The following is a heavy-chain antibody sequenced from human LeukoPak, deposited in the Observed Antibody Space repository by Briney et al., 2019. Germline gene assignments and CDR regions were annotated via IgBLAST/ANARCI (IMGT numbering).Heavy chain of an antibody. J-gene: IGHJ4*02. CDR1: GFTFNTYV. V-gene: IGHV3-23*01. Sequence: PGGSLRLSCAASGFTFNTYVMSWVRQTPGKGLQWVSSIKSGGGTDYADSVKGRFTISRDNSKNTLYLQMNSLRAEDTAVYYCARDLSDSSGYYVSDYWGQGTLVTVSS. D-gene: IGHD3-22*01. CDR2: IKSGGGT. CDR3: ARDLSDSSGYYVSDY.